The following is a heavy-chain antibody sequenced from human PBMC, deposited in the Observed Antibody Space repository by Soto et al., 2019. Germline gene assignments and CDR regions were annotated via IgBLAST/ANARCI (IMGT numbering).Heavy chain of an antibody. CDR3: ARIKWGLNYYNGMDV. D-gene: IGHD1-26*01. CDR2: INPKTAAT. J-gene: IGHJ6*02. Sequence: QVRLVQSGAEAKKPGASVKVSCKPSGYSFSDYFIQWVRQAPGQGLEWVAWINPKTAATNYAKKFQGRVSLTWDTSSTTAYMELTRLRPDDTAVYYCARIKWGLNYYNGMDVWGQGTTVIVS. V-gene: IGHV1-2*02. CDR1: GYSFSDYF.